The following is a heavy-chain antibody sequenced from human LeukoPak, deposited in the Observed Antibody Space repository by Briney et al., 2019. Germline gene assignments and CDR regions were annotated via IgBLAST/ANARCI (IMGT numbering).Heavy chain of an antibody. CDR1: GFTFSDYY. CDR3: ARDPRIAVDY. Sequence: GGPLRLSCAASGFTFSDYYMSWIRQAPGKGLEWVSYSSSSSGYTNYADSVKGRFTISRDNAKNSLYLQMNSLRAEDTAVYYCARDPRIAVDYWGQGTLVTVSS. J-gene: IGHJ4*02. D-gene: IGHD6-13*01. CDR2: SSSSSGYT. V-gene: IGHV3-11*06.